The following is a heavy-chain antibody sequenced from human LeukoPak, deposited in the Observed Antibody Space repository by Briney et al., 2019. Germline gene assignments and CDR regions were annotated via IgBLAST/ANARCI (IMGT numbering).Heavy chain of an antibody. Sequence: SVKVSCKASGGTFSSYAISWVRQAPGQGLEWMGRIIPILGIANYAQKFQGRVTITADKSTSTAYMELSSLRSEDTAVYYCATLSSSWYRGGDYWGQGTLVTVSS. CDR1: GGTFSSYA. J-gene: IGHJ4*02. V-gene: IGHV1-69*04. D-gene: IGHD6-13*01. CDR3: ATLSSSWYRGGDY. CDR2: IIPILGIA.